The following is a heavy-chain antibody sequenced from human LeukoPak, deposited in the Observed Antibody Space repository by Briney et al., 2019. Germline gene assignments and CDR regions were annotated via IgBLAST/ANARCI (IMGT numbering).Heavy chain of an antibody. V-gene: IGHV4-38-2*01. CDR1: GYSISSGYY. Sequence: SETLSLTCAVSGYSISSGYYWGWIRQPPGKGLEWIGSIYHSGGTYYNPSLKSRVTISVDTSKNQFSLKLSSVTAADTAVYYCARAGLTIYYYYYMDVWGKGTTVTVSS. CDR2: IYHSGGT. D-gene: IGHD3/OR15-3a*01. CDR3: ARAGLTIYYYYYMDV. J-gene: IGHJ6*03.